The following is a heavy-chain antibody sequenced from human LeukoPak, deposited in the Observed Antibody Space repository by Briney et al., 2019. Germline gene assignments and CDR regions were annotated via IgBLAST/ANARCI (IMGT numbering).Heavy chain of an antibody. CDR3: ARDRNGDYGNWFDP. CDR1: GFTFGEYG. CDR2: ITWDGGST. D-gene: IGHD4-17*01. J-gene: IGHJ5*02. Sequence: GGSLRLSCVGSGFTFGEYGMHWVRQVPGKGLEWVSHITWDGGSTYYAGSVKGRFTISRDNAKNSLYLQMNSLRAEDTAVYYCARDRNGDYGNWFDPWGQGTLVTVSS. V-gene: IGHV3-43D*03.